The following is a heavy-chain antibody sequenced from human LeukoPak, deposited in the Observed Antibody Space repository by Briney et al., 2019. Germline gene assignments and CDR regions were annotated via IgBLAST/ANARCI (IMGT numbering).Heavy chain of an antibody. D-gene: IGHD2-15*01. V-gene: IGHV1-46*04. CDR2: INPSGGST. CDR3: ARNVGSGFDY. CDR1: GYTFTSYY. Sequence: ASVKVSSKASGYTFTSYYIHWVRQAPGQGLQWMGFINPSGGSTSYAQKLQGIFTMTRDMSTSTVYMELSSLRSEDTAVYYCARNVGSGFDYWGQGTLVTVSS. J-gene: IGHJ4*02.